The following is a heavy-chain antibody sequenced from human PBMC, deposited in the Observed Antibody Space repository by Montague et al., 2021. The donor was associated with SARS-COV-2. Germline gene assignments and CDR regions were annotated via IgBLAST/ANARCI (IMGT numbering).Heavy chain of an antibody. CDR3: ARDRFIAGGRLPHGFDP. D-gene: IGHD6-13*01. CDR2: IYYSGGT. V-gene: IGHV4-59*01. CDR1: GGPISGYY. J-gene: IGHJ5*02. Sequence: SETLSLTCSVSGGPISGYYWSWIRQSPGKGLERIGNIYYSGGTIXXSSLKSRVIISVDTSKSQFSLKLSSVTAADTAVYYRARDRFIAGGRLPHGFDPWGQGTLVTVSS.